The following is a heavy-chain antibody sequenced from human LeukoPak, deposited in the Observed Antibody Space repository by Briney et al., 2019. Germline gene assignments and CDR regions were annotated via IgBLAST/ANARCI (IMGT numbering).Heavy chain of an antibody. J-gene: IGHJ4*02. V-gene: IGHV4-34*01. Sequence: PSETLSLTCAVYGGSFSGYYWSWIRQPPGKGLEWIGEINHSGSTNYNPSLKSRVTISVDTSKNQFSLKLSSVTAADTAVYYCAREMVRPGGAKDDYWGQGTLVTASS. CDR1: GGSFSGYY. CDR3: AREMVRPGGAKDDY. D-gene: IGHD3-10*01. CDR2: INHSGST.